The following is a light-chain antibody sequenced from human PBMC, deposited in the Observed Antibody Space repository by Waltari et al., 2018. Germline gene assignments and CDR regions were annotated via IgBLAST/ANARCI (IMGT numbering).Light chain of an antibody. V-gene: IGKV3-20*01. J-gene: IGKJ1*01. CDR2: DAS. CDR3: QKYVTLPAT. Sequence: EIVLTHSPGTLSLSPGERATLSCRASQSVSSTLAWYQQKPGQAPRLLIYDASSRAAGIPDRFSGSGSGTDFSLTISRLEPEDFGVYYCQKYVTLPATFGQGTKVEI. CDR1: QSVSST.